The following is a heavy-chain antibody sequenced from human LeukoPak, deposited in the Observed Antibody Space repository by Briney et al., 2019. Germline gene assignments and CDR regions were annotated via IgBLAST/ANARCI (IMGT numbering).Heavy chain of an antibody. CDR3: ARDRYYYDSKAPRFDL. J-gene: IGHJ2*01. Sequence: GGSLRLSCAASGFTFSSYGMSWVRQAPGKGLEWVSGIRGSGDRTFYADSVKGRFTISRDNSKNTLYLQMNSLRAEDTAVYYCARDRYYYDSKAPRFDLWGRGTLVTVSS. D-gene: IGHD3-22*01. CDR2: IRGSGDRT. CDR1: GFTFSSYG. V-gene: IGHV3-23*01.